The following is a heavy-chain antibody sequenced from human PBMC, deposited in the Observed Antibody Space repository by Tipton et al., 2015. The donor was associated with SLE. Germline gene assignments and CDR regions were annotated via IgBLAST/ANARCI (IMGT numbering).Heavy chain of an antibody. Sequence: SLRLSCSTSGFTFSNYAMSWVRQAPGKGLEWVSSIIATGASTHTADSVKGRFTISRDNSKNTLYLQMNSLRAEDTAIYYCAKMVEYTTSGVDYWGQGTLVTVSS. V-gene: IGHV3-23*01. J-gene: IGHJ4*02. D-gene: IGHD2-2*02. CDR1: GFTFSNYA. CDR2: IIATGAST. CDR3: AKMVEYTTSGVDY.